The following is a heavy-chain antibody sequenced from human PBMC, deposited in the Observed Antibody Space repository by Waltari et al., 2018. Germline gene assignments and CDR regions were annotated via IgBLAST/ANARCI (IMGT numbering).Heavy chain of an antibody. D-gene: IGHD2-2*01. J-gene: IGHJ4*02. V-gene: IGHV4-34*01. CDR2: INHSGST. Sequence: QVQLQSWGAGLLKPSETLPLTFAVYGGYFSGYYCCWCRQPPGTGLEWIGEINHSGSTNYNPSLKSRVTISVDTSKNQFSLKLSSVTAADTAVYYCAREGAGGYCSSTSCSFDYWGQGTLVTVSS. CDR3: AREGAGGYCSSTSCSFDY. CDR1: GGYFSGYY.